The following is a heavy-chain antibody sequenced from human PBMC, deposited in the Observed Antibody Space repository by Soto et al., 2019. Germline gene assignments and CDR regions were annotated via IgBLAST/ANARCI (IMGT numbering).Heavy chain of an antibody. CDR1: GITVITNY. CDR3: TRDPTTSIVTDY. CDR2: IYSDGST. Sequence: EVQLVESGGGLVQPGGSLRLSCAASGITVITNYFSWVRQAPGQGLEWVSGIYSDGSTHYADSVKGRFTISRDNSKNTLYLQMNTLRADDTGVYYCTRDPTTSIVTDYWGQGTLVTVSS. V-gene: IGHV3-66*01. J-gene: IGHJ4*02. D-gene: IGHD2-21*01.